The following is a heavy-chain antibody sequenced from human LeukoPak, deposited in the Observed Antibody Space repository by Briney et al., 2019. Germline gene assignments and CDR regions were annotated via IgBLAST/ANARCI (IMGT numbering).Heavy chain of an antibody. J-gene: IGHJ4*02. V-gene: IGHV3-20*04. Sequence: GGSLRLSCAASGFTFGNYPFSWVRQAPGKGLEWVSVVSANGVSTLYANSVKGRFTISRDNAKNSLYLQMNSLRAEDTALYYCAGAGTSGYWGQGTLVTVSS. D-gene: IGHD6-19*01. CDR2: VSANGVST. CDR3: AGAGTSGY. CDR1: GFTFGNYP.